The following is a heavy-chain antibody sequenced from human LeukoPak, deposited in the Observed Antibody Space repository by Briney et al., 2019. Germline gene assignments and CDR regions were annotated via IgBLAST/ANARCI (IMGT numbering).Heavy chain of an antibody. CDR1: GFTFSSFA. D-gene: IGHD5-12*01. CDR3: AKDGLYGGYTTFDY. J-gene: IGHJ4*02. V-gene: IGHV3-23*01. Sequence: GGSLRLSCAASGFTFSSFAMSWVRQAPGKGLEWVSLISGDGGSTYYADSVKGRFTISRDNSKNTLYLQMKSLRAEDTAVYYCAKDGLYGGYTTFDYWGQGTLVTVSS. CDR2: ISGDGGST.